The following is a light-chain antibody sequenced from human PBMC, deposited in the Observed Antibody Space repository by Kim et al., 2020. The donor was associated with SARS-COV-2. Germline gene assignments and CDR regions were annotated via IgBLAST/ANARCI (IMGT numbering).Light chain of an antibody. CDR1: SSKFGTRYY. Sequence: TISWRGSSSKFGTRYYVHWNQHLPGTATKLLIYGNSNRASGVPDRFSGSKSGTSASLAITGLQAEDEADYYCQSYDSSLSGFHVVFGGGTQLTVL. J-gene: IGLJ2*01. V-gene: IGLV1-40*01. CDR2: GNS. CDR3: QSYDSSLSGFHVV.